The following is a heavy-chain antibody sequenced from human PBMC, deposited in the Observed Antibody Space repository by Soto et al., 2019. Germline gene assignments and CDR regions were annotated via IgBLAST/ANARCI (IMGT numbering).Heavy chain of an antibody. CDR2: IYPGDSDA. CDR3: ARQREAYCSIGRCPFDY. Sequence: EVQLVQSGAEVKKPGESLKISCKASGYSFTTYWIGWVRQMPGKGLEWMGIIYPGDSDARYSPSFQGRVTISADKSINTAYLQWSSLKASDTALYYCARQREAYCSIGRCPFDYWGQGSLVTVSS. J-gene: IGHJ4*02. D-gene: IGHD2-2*01. V-gene: IGHV5-51*01. CDR1: GYSFTTYW.